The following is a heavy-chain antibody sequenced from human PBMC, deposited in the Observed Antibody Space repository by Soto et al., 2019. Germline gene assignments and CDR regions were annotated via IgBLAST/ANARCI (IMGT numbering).Heavy chain of an antibody. D-gene: IGHD4-4*01. Sequence: QVQLVQSGAEMKEPGSSVKVSCKTSGGTFSSSAISWLRQAPGPGLEWMGGLIPLFRTPDYAQKFQGRVTIAADESTSTAYMELSSLRSEDTAVYYCARDNDRLQLGGNYYYILDVWGQGTTITVSS. V-gene: IGHV1-69*12. CDR1: GGTFSSSA. CDR3: ARDNDRLQLGGNYYYILDV. J-gene: IGHJ6*02. CDR2: LIPLFRTP.